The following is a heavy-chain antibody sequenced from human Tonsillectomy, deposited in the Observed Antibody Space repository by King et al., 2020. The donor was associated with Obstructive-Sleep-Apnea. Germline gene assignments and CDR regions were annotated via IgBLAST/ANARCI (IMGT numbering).Heavy chain of an antibody. V-gene: IGHV5-51*01. J-gene: IGHJ6*02. CDR1: GYSFTSYW. Sequence: GQLVQSGAEVKKPGESLKISCKGSGYSFTSYWIGWVRQMPGKGLEWMGIIYPGDSDTRYSPSFQGQVTISADKSISTAYLQWSSLKASDTAMYYWARHVYDISGYYSVDYYYGMDVWGQGTTVPVSS. CDR3: ARHVYDISGYYSVDYYYGMDV. CDR2: IYPGDSDT. D-gene: IGHD3-22*01.